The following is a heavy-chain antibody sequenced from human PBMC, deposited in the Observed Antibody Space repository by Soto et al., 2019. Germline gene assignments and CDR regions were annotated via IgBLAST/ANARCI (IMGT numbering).Heavy chain of an antibody. J-gene: IGHJ6*02. CDR3: AKMLSTVTTYYYGMDA. D-gene: IGHD4-17*01. CDR2: ISGIGDKT. Sequence: GGSLRLSGAASGFSFSTYPMVWVRQAPGKRLEAVSSISGIGDKTYYKDSVKGRFTISRDNSKNTLDLQMNSLRPEDTAVYYCAKMLSTVTTYYYGMDAWGQGTPVTVSS. CDR1: GFSFSTYP. V-gene: IGHV3-23*01.